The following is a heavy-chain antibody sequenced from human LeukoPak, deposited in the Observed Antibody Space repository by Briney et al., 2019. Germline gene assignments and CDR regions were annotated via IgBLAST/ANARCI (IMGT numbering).Heavy chain of an antibody. J-gene: IGHJ3*02. CDR2: IASDGSHT. D-gene: IGHD2-21*02. CDR3: ARERQDTVIHSGAFDI. Sequence: GGSLRLSCAASGFTFSNYFMHWVRQAPGKGLEWVADIASDGSHTFYVESVKGRFTIFRDNSKNTLYLQMNSLRAEDTAVYFCARERQDTVIHSGAFDIWGQGTMVTVSS. CDR1: GFTFSNYF. V-gene: IGHV3-30*04.